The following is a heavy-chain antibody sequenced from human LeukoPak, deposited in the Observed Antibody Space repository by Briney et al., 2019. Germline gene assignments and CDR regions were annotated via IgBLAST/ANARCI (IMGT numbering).Heavy chain of an antibody. J-gene: IGHJ6*03. V-gene: IGHV4-39*07. CDR2: IYYSGST. Sequence: SETLSLTCTVSGGSINTGSYYWGWIRQPPGKGLEWIGSIYYSGSTYYNPSLKSRVTISVDTSKNQFSLKLKSVTAADTAVYYCAKADYYYYYMDVWGKGTTVTVSS. CDR1: GGSINTGSYY. CDR3: AKADYYYYYMDV.